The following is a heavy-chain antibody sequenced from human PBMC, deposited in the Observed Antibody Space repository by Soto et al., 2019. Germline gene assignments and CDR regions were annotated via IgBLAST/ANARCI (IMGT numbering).Heavy chain of an antibody. CDR3: ASERSAQYFDF. Sequence: QVQLVQSGTVVQRRGSSVKVSCQASGGTFSSHGMAWVRQAPGQGLEWMGGIIPTFGTPTYGPKFQGRVTITADKSTDTAYMELSSLRSEDTAVYYCASERSAQYFDFWGQGTLITVSS. V-gene: IGHV1-69*06. D-gene: IGHD6-25*01. CDR1: GGTFSSHG. CDR2: IIPTFGTP. J-gene: IGHJ4*02.